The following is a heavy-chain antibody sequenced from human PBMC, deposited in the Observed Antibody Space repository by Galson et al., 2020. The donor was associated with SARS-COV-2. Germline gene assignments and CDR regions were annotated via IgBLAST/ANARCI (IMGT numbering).Heavy chain of an antibody. CDR2: IYSEGSST. V-gene: IGHV3-74*01. CDR1: GFTFSSYW. D-gene: IGHD3-16*01. J-gene: IGHJ4*02. CDR3: ARGEMRNDYFDY. Sequence: ALHGESLKISCAASGFTFSSYWMHWVRQAPGKGLVWVSRIYSEGSSTSYADSVKGRFTISGDDAKNTLYLHMSSLRAEDTAVYYCARGEMRNDYFDYWGQGTLVTVSS.